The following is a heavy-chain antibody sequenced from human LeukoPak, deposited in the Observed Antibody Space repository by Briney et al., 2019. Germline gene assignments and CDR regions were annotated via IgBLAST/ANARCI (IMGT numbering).Heavy chain of an antibody. Sequence: SETLSLTCTVSGGSISSGGYYWSWIRQHPGKGLEWIGYIYYSGSTYYNPSLKSRVTISVDTSKNQFSLKLSSVTAADTTVYYCARETYYYDSSGYYKSYDAFDIWGQGTMVTVSS. J-gene: IGHJ3*02. CDR1: GGSISSGGYY. V-gene: IGHV4-31*03. CDR2: IYYSGST. D-gene: IGHD3-22*01. CDR3: ARETYYYDSSGYYKSYDAFDI.